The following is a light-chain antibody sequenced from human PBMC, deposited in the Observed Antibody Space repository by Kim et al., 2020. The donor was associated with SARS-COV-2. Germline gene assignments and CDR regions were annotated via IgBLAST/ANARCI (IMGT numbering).Light chain of an antibody. CDR3: AAWDDSLNGYV. Sequence: QSVLTQPPTASGTPGQRVTISCSGSTSNIGSNTINWYQQVPGTAPRLLINRHNQRPPGVPERFSGSKSGTSASLAISGLQSEDEADYFCAAWDDSLNGYVFGTGTKVTVL. CDR1: TSNIGSNT. V-gene: IGLV1-44*01. CDR2: RHN. J-gene: IGLJ1*01.